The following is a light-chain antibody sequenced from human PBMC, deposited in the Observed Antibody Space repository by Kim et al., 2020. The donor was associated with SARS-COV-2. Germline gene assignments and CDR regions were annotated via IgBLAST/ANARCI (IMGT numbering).Light chain of an antibody. Sequence: VALGQTVRITCQGDSLRSYYASWYQQKPGQAPVLVIYGKNNRPSGIPDRFSGSSSGNTASLTITGAQAEDEADYYCNSRDSSGNRVFGGGTQLTVL. CDR1: SLRSYY. V-gene: IGLV3-19*01. CDR2: GKN. J-gene: IGLJ2*01. CDR3: NSRDSSGNRV.